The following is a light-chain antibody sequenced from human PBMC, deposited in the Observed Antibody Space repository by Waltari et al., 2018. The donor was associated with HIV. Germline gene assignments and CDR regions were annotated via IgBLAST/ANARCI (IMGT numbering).Light chain of an antibody. CDR1: SSNIGSNT. CDR2: SNH. CDR3: AAWDDSLNGVV. Sequence: QSVLTQPPSASGTPGQRVTISCSGSSSNIGSNTVNWYQQLPGTAPKLLIHSNHQRPSGVPDRCRGSKAGTPASRAISGLQSEDEADYYCAAWDDSLNGVVFGGGTKLTVL. J-gene: IGLJ2*01. V-gene: IGLV1-44*01.